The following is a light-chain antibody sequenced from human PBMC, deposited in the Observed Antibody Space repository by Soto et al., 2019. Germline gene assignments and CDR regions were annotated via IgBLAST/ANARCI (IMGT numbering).Light chain of an antibody. V-gene: IGKV3-20*01. CDR3: QQYNNWPPWT. CDR2: GAS. Sequence: IVLTKSPGTLSLSPGERATLSCRASQSVSSSYLACDQQKPGQAPRLLLYGASSRATGIPDRFSGSGSGTDFTLTISSLQSEDFAVYYGQQYNNWPPWTFGQGTKVDIK. CDR1: QSVSSSY. J-gene: IGKJ1*01.